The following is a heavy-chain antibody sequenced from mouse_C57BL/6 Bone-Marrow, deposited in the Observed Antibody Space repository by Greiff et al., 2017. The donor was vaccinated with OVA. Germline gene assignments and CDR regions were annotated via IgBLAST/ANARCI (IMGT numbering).Heavy chain of an antibody. D-gene: IGHD1-1*01. Sequence: VQLQQSGAELVRPGASVKLSCTASGFNIKDYYMHWVKQRPEQGLEWIGRIDPEDGDTEYAPKFQGKATMTADTSSNTAYLQLSSLTSEDTAVYYCTLYYYGPWFAYWGQGTLVTVSA. CDR3: TLYYYGPWFAY. CDR1: GFNIKDYY. CDR2: IDPEDGDT. V-gene: IGHV14-1*01. J-gene: IGHJ3*01.